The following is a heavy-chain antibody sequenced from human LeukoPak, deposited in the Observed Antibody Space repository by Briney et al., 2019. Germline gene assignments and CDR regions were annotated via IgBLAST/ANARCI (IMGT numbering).Heavy chain of an antibody. CDR3: AKDRDITMVRGVTFD. V-gene: IGHV3-23*01. J-gene: IGHJ4*02. D-gene: IGHD3-10*01. CDR2: ISGSGGNT. CDR1: GFSFSSYA. Sequence: GGSLRLSCAASGFSFSSYAMSWVRQAPGKGLEWVSGISGSGGNTYYADSVKGRFTISRDNSKNTLYLQMSSLRAEDTDVYYCAKDRDITMVRGVTFDWGQGTLVTVSS.